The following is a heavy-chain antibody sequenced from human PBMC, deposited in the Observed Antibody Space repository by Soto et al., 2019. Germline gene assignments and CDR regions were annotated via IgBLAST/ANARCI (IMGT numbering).Heavy chain of an antibody. CDR3: ARVDTYVLLDWLPKYYFAY. CDR1: GYTFTSYG. CDR2: ISAYNGNT. D-gene: IGHD3-3*01. Sequence: ASVKVSCKGSGYTFTSYGISWVRQAPGQGLEWMGWISAYNGNTNYAQKLQGRVTMTTDTSTSTAYMELRSLRSDDTAVYYCARVDTYVLLDWLPKYYFAYWGQGTLVTVSS. J-gene: IGHJ4*02. V-gene: IGHV1-18*01.